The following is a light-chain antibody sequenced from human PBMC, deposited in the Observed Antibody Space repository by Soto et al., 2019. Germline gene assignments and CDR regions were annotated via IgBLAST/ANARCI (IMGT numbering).Light chain of an antibody. J-gene: IGKJ1*01. CDR3: QQYNGYSPET. CDR1: QSIRRW. CDR2: DAS. Sequence: DIQMTQSPSSLSASLGDRVTIACRASQSIRRWLAWYQQKPGKAPKLLIFDASTLESGVPSRFSGRGSETEFNLTTRSLQHDDFANYYCQQYNGYSPETFGKGTKVDLK. V-gene: IGKV1-5*01.